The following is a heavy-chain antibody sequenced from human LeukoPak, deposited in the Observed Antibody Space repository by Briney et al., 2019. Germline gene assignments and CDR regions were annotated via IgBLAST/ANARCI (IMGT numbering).Heavy chain of an antibody. V-gene: IGHV3-48*03. Sequence: GGSLRLSCAASGFTFSNYEMNWVRQSPGKGLEGVSYISSGGSTIYYADSVKGRFTISRDNAKNSLYLQMNSLRAEDTAIYYCARDFYYGSGRFDYWGQGTLVTVSS. CDR2: ISSGGSTI. D-gene: IGHD3-10*01. J-gene: IGHJ4*02. CDR1: GFTFSNYE. CDR3: ARDFYYGSGRFDY.